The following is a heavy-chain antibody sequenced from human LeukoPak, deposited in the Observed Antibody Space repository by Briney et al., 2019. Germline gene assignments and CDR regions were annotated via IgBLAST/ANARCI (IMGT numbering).Heavy chain of an antibody. CDR2: IYYSGST. D-gene: IGHD3-9*01. J-gene: IGHJ4*02. V-gene: IGHV4-34*03. Sequence: SETLSLTCAVYGESFSGYYWTWIRQTPGKGLEWIGSIYYSGSTYYNPSLKSRVTISVDTSKNQFSLKLSSVTAADTAVYYCSGTHYDILTGYYASDYWGQGTLVTVSS. CDR3: SGTHYDILTGYYASDY. CDR1: GESFSGYY.